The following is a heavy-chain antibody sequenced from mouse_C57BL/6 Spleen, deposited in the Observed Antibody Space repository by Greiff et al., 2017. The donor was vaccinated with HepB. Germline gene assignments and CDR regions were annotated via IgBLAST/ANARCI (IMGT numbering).Heavy chain of an antibody. D-gene: IGHD4-1*01. CDR3: TLANWDYFDY. J-gene: IGHJ2*01. CDR2: ISSGGDYI. CDR1: GFTFSSYA. Sequence: EVKVVESGEGLVKPGGSLKLSCAASGFTFSSYAMSWVRQTPEKRLEWVAYISSGGDYIYYADTVKGRFTISRDNARNTLYLQMSSLKSEDTAMYYCTLANWDYFDYWGQGTTLTVSS. V-gene: IGHV5-9-1*02.